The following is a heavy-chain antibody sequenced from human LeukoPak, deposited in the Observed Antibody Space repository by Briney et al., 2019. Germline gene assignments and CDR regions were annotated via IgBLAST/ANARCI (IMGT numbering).Heavy chain of an antibody. Sequence: PGGSLRLSCAASGFTFSSYGMHWVRQAPGKGLEWVAVISYDGSNKYYADSVKGRFTISRDNSKNTLYLQMNSLRAEDTAVYYCARDRGAFRVAGIDYWGQGTLVTVSS. J-gene: IGHJ4*02. V-gene: IGHV3-30*03. CDR2: ISYDGSNK. CDR3: ARDRGAFRVAGIDY. CDR1: GFTFSSYG. D-gene: IGHD3-10*01.